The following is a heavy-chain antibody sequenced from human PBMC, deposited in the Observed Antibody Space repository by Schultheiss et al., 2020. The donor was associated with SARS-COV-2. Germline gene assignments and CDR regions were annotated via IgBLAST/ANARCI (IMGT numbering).Heavy chain of an antibody. V-gene: IGHV3-48*01. D-gene: IGHD4-11*01. Sequence: LRLSCAASGFTFSSYSMNWVRQAPGKGLEWVSYISSSSSTIYYADSVKGRFTISRDNSKNTLYLQMSSLRAEDTAVYYCVKESSYSNYYFDYWGQGTLVTVSS. CDR2: ISSSSSTI. J-gene: IGHJ4*02. CDR1: GFTFSSYS. CDR3: VKESSYSNYYFDY.